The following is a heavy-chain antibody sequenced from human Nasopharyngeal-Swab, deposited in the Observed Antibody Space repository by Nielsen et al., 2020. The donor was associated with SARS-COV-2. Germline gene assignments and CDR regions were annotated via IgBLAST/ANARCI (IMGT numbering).Heavy chain of an antibody. CDR1: GFTYDDYA. D-gene: IGHD4-11*01. Sequence: LRLSCAASGFTYDDYAMHWVRQAPGKGLEWVSGINWNSGRKGYADSVKGRFTISRDNAKNSLYLLVNSLRSEDTALYYCARGTADYSNPSFDYWGQGTLVTVPS. V-gene: IGHV3-9*01. CDR2: INWNSGRK. CDR3: ARGTADYSNPSFDY. J-gene: IGHJ4*02.